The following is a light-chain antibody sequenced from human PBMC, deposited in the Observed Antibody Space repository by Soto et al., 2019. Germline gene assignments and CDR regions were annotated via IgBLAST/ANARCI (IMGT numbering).Light chain of an antibody. J-gene: IGKJ4*01. Sequence: TQSPATLSLSPGERATLSCRASQTIRTFLNWYQQKPGKAPKLLIYGISDLQNGVPSRFSGSGSGTDFTLTISSLQPEDFATYYCQQSYSAPLTFGGGTKVDIK. V-gene: IGKV1-39*01. CDR2: GIS. CDR1: QTIRTF. CDR3: QQSYSAPLT.